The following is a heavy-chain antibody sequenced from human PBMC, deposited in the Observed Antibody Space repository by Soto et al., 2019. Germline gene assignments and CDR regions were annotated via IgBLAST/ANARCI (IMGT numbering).Heavy chain of an antibody. CDR3: TTVADSSGYYSPQIVC. CDR2: IKSKTDGGTT. D-gene: IGHD3-22*01. J-gene: IGHJ4*02. V-gene: IGHV3-15*01. CDR1: GFTFSNAW. Sequence: PGGSLRLSCAASGFTFSNAWMSWVRQAPGKGLEWVGRIKSKTDGGTTDYAAPVKGRFTISRDDSKNTLYLQMNSLKTEDTAVYYCTTVADSSGYYSPQIVCWGQGTLVTVSS.